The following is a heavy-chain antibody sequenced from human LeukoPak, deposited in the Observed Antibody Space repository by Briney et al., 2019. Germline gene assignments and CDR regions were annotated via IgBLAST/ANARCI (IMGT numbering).Heavy chain of an antibody. V-gene: IGHV3-74*01. J-gene: IGHJ6*03. D-gene: IGHD2-2*01. CDR1: GFTFSSYW. CDR2: INSDGSST. Sequence: GGSLRLSCAASGFTFSSYWMHWVRQAPGKGLVWVSRINSDGSSTSYADSVKGRFTISRDNAKNTLYLQTNSLRAEDTAVYYCARDSSSTYYYYYYMDVWGKGTTVTVSS. CDR3: ARDSSSTYYYYYYMDV.